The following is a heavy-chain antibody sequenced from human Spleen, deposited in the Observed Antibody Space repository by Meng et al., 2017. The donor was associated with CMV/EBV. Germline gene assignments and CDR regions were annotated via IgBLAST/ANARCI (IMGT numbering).Heavy chain of an antibody. D-gene: IGHD2-8*01. CDR2: IYYSGST. J-gene: IGHJ4*02. CDR3: ARGGSARYCTNGVCYYFDY. V-gene: IGHV4-59*01. CDR1: SGSISNYY. Sequence: SETLSLTCTVSSGSISNYYWSWIRQPPGKGLEWIGYIYYSGSTNYNPSLKSRVTISVDTSKNQFSLKLSSVTAADTAVYYCARGGSARYCTNGVCYYFDYWGQGTLVTVSS.